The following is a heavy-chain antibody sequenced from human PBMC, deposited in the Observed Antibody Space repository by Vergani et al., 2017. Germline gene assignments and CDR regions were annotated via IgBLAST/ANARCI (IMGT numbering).Heavy chain of an antibody. D-gene: IGHD3-10*01. CDR1: GGSMSGYY. CDR3: GRVADFYGLGSRLLDL. Sequence: QVRLQESGPGLVKPSETLSLTCSVSGGSMSGYYWSWIRQPPGKELEWIGYMYHSGSTNYNPSLETRVTISGDTSKNQFSLTPNSVTAADTAVYYCGRVADFYGLGSRLLDLWGQGILVTVSS. CDR2: MYHSGST. V-gene: IGHV4-59*01. J-gene: IGHJ5*02.